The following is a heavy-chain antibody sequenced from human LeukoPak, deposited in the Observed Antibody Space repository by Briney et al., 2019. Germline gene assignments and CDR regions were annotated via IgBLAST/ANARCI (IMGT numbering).Heavy chain of an antibody. CDR1: GGSFSGYY. CDR3: ARTAYYPNDY. D-gene: IGHD2-21*01. V-gene: IGHV4-34*01. J-gene: IGHJ4*02. CDR2: INHSGST. Sequence: KPSETLSLTCAVHGGSFSGYYWSWIRQPPGKGLEWIGEINHSGSTNYNPSLKSRVTISVDTSKNQFSLKLSSVTAADTAVYYCARTAYYPNDYWGQGTLVTVSS.